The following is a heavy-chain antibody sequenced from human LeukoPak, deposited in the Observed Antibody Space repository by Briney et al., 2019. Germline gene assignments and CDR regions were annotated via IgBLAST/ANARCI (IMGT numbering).Heavy chain of an antibody. D-gene: IGHD3-22*01. CDR3: ARPIDSSGYYYVS. J-gene: IGHJ4*02. CDR1: GYSFTSYW. Sequence: GESLKISCKGSGYSFTSYWIGWVRQMPGKGLEWMGIIYPGDSDTTYSPSFQGQVTIAADKSISTAYLQWSSLKASDTAMYYCARPIDSSGYYYVSWGQGTLVTVSS. CDR2: IYPGDSDT. V-gene: IGHV5-51*01.